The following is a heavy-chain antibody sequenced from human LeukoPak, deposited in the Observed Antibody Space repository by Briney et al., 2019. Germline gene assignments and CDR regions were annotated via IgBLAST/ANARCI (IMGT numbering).Heavy chain of an antibody. CDR1: GFTFSSYS. CDR3: ARVRAPKYSGYVWRPRYYYYGMDV. V-gene: IGHV3-48*04. D-gene: IGHD5-12*01. CDR2: ISSSSSTI. Sequence: GGSLRLSCTASGFTFSSYSMNWVRQAPGKGLEWVSYISSSSSTIYYADSVKGRFTISRDNAKNSLYLQMNSLRAEDTAVYYCARVRAPKYSGYVWRPRYYYYGMDVWGQGTTVTVSS. J-gene: IGHJ6*02.